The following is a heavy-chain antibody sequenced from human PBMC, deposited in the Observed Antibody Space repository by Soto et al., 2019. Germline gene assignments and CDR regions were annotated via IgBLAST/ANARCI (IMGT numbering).Heavy chain of an antibody. CDR2: MNPNSGNT. D-gene: IGHD3-22*01. CDR1: GYTFTSYD. CDR3: ARGPSRYDSSGYFRDDAFDI. V-gene: IGHV1-8*01. J-gene: IGHJ3*02. Sequence: GASVKVSFKASGYTFTSYDINWLRQATGQGLEWMGWMNPNSGNTGYAQKFQGRVTMTRNTSISTAYMELSSLRSEDTAVYYCARGPSRYDSSGYFRDDAFDIWGQGTMVTVSS.